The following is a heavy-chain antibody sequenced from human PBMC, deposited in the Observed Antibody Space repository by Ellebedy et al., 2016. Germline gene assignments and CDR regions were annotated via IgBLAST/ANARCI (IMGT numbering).Heavy chain of an antibody. CDR2: IYGGGTS. V-gene: IGHV3-53*01. CDR1: GFSVSSND. Sequence: GESLKISCAASGFSVSSNDMSWVRQVPGKGLELVSLIYGGGTSYYADSVKGRFTISRDNSKKTLYLQMSGLGAEDTAVYYCVTRHNGAFDFWGQGTMVTVSS. CDR3: VTRHNGAFDF. D-gene: IGHD1-14*01. J-gene: IGHJ3*01.